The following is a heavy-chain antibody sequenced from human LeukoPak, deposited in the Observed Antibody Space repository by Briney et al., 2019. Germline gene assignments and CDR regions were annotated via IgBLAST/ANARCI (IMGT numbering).Heavy chain of an antibody. D-gene: IGHD3-10*01. CDR3: ARDLWFGELSPGGY. J-gene: IGHJ4*02. CDR1: GFTFADYG. CDR2: INWNGGST. Sequence: GGSLRLSCAASGFTFADYGMSWVRQAPGKGLEWVSGINWNGGSTGYADSVKGRFTISRDNAKNSLYLQMNSLRAEDTALYYCARDLWFGELSPGGYWGQGTLVTVSS. V-gene: IGHV3-20*04.